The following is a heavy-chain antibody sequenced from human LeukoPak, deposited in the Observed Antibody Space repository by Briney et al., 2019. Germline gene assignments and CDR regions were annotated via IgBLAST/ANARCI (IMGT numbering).Heavy chain of an antibody. J-gene: IGHJ4*02. Sequence: SVKVSCKASGYTFTSYYMHWVRQAPGQGLEWMGGIIPIFGTANYAQKFQGRVTITADKSTSTAYMELSSLRSEDTAVYYCASGGYNLPRDYWGQGTLVTVSS. CDR1: GYTFTSYY. CDR2: IIPIFGTA. V-gene: IGHV1-69*06. D-gene: IGHD5-24*01. CDR3: ASGGYNLPRDY.